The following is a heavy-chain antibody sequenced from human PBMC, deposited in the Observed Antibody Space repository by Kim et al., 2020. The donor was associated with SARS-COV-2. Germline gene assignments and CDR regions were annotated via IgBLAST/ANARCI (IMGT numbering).Heavy chain of an antibody. Sequence: GGSLRLSCAASGFTFSNYDMHWVRQAPGKGLEYVSAISSNGGSTYYAYSVKGRCSISSYNSKTTQYLQLGILRAENTAVYYCACAHDGIFTKCDFDC. V-gene: IGHV3-64*01. CDR3: ACAHDGIFTKCDFDC. D-gene: IGHD3-9*01. J-gene: IGHJ5*01. CDR2: ISSNGGST. CDR1: GFTFSNYD.